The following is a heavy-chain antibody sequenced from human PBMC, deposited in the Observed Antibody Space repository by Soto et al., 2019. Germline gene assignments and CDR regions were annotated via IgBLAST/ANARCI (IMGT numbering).Heavy chain of an antibody. CDR3: ARGSGSRYYAY. CDR1: GDSISSSDC. D-gene: IGHD1-26*01. J-gene: IGHJ4*02. Sequence: QVQLQESGPGLVKPSGTLSLTCAVSGDSISSSDCWSWVRQPPGKGLEWIGEICHTGSTNYNPFLQRRDTISVDKSKKQLSRRLSSVPAADTAVSYCARGSGSRYYAYWGEGPLVTVSS. CDR2: ICHTGST. V-gene: IGHV4-4*02.